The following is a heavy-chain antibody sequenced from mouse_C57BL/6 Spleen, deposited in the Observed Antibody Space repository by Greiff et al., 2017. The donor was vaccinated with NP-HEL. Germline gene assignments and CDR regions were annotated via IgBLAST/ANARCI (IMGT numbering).Heavy chain of an antibody. D-gene: IGHD1-1*01. CDR1: GFSLTSYG. CDR2: LWCDGCT. J-gene: IGHJ4*01. Sequence: QVQLKESGPGLVAPSQSLSITCPVSGFSLTSYGVSWVRQPPGQGLEWLGVLWCDGCTNYHSALISRLSISKDNSKSQVFLKLNSLQTDDTATYYCAKGGSSYDGDAMDYWGQGTSVTVSS. CDR3: AKGGSSYDGDAMDY. V-gene: IGHV2-3*01.